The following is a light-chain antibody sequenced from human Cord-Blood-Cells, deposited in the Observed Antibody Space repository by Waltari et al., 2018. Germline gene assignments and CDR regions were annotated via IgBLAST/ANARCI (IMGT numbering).Light chain of an antibody. J-gene: IGKJ2*01. V-gene: IGKV4-1*01. Sequence: DIVMTQSPDSLAVSLGERATINCKSSQSVLYSSNNKNYIAWYQQKPGQPPKLLIYWASTRESGVPDRFSDSGSGTDFTLTISSLQAEDVAVYYCQQYYSTPYTFGQGTKLEIK. CDR3: QQYYSTPYT. CDR1: QSVLYSSNNKNY. CDR2: WAS.